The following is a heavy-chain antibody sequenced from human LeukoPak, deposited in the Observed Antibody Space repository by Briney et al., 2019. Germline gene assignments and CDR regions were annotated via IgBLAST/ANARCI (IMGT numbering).Heavy chain of an antibody. CDR1: GFTVSSNY. D-gene: IGHD3-22*01. Sequence: GGSLRLSCAASGFTVSSNYMSWVRQAPGKGLEWVSVIYSGGSTYHADSVKGRFTISRDNSKNTLYLQMNSLRAEDTAVYYCARGGHYYDGRGYFDYWGQGTLVTVSS. J-gene: IGHJ4*02. V-gene: IGHV3-66*01. CDR3: ARGGHYYDGRGYFDY. CDR2: IYSGGST.